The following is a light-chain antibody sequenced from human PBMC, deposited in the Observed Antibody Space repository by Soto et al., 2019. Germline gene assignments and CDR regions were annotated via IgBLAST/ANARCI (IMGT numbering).Light chain of an antibody. CDR2: DTF. Sequence: DIQMTQSPSSLSASVGARVTITCRASQGIRYNLGWYQQRPGKAPERLIYDTFTLASGVPSRFSGSGSGTEFTLTISSLQPEDFATYSCQQLNSYPLTFGGGTKVDIK. CDR3: QQLNSYPLT. CDR1: QGIRYN. J-gene: IGKJ4*01. V-gene: IGKV1-17*01.